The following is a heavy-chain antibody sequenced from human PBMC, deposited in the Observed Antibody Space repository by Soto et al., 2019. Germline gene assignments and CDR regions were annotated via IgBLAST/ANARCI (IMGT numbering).Heavy chain of an antibody. Sequence: SETLSLTCSVYGGSINSSSYFWGWVRQPPGKGLEWIGSIYYSGSTYYNPSLRSRVTISVDTSKNQFSLKLSSVTAADTAVFYCARHYSSGSRNWFDPWGQGTLVTVSS. CDR2: IYYSGST. CDR1: GGSINSSSYF. J-gene: IGHJ5*02. D-gene: IGHD6-19*01. V-gene: IGHV4-39*01. CDR3: ARHYSSGSRNWFDP.